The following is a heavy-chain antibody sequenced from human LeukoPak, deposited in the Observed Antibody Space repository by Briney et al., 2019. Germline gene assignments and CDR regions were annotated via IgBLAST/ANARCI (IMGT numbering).Heavy chain of an antibody. CDR2: INHSGST. CDR3: ARDFSVRGVIRWFDP. V-gene: IGHV4-34*01. CDR1: GFTFSSYG. Sequence: GSLRLSCAASGFTFSSYGMSWVRQPPGKELEWIGEINHSGSTNYNPSLKSRVTISVDTSKNQFSLKLSSVTAADTAVYYCARDFSVRGVIRWFDPWGQGTLVTVSS. D-gene: IGHD3-10*01. J-gene: IGHJ5*02.